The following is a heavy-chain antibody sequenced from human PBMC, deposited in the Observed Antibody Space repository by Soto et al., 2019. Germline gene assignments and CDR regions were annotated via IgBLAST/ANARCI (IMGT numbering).Heavy chain of an antibody. J-gene: IGHJ4*02. Sequence: EVQLVESGGGLVQPGGSLRLSCAASGFTVSSNYMSWVHQAPGKGLEWVSVIYSGGSTYYADSVKGRFTISRHNSKNTLYLQMNSLRAEDTAVYYCARGSIAVAGSYFDYWGQGTLVTVSS. V-gene: IGHV3-53*04. CDR2: IYSGGST. CDR1: GFTVSSNY. D-gene: IGHD6-19*01. CDR3: ARGSIAVAGSYFDY.